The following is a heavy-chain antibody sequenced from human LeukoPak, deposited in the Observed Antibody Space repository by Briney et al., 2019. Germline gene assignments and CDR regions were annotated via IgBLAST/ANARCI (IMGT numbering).Heavy chain of an antibody. Sequence: GGSLRLSCAASGFTISSYSMNWVRQAPGKGLEWVSSISSSSSYIYYADSVKGRFTISRDNAQNSLYLQMDSLRVEDTAMYYCARDGYWCRDYWGQGTLVTVSS. CDR2: ISSSSSYI. CDR3: ARDGYWCRDY. V-gene: IGHV3-21*06. J-gene: IGHJ4*02. CDR1: GFTISSYS. D-gene: IGHD2-8*02.